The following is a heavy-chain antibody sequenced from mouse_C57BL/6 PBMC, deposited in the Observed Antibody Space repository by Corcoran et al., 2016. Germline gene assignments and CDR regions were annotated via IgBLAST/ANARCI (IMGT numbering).Heavy chain of an antibody. CDR3: ARGVYYGNYYFDY. J-gene: IGHJ2*01. D-gene: IGHD2-1*01. CDR2: IYPRDGST. CDR1: GYTFTSYD. V-gene: IGHV1-85*01. Sequence: QVQLQQSGPELVKPGASVKLSCKASGYTFTSYDINWVKQRPGQGLEWIGWIYPRDGSTKYNEKFKGKATLTVDTSSSTPYMELHSLTSEDSAVYFCARGVYYGNYYFDYWGQGTTLTVSS.